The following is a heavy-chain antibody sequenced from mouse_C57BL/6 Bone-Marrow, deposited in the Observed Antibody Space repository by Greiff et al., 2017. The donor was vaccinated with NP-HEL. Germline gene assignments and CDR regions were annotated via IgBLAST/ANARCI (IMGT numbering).Heavy chain of an antibody. Sequence: QVQLQQSGAELVRPGTSVKMSCKASGYTFTNYWIGWAKQRPGHGLEWIGDIYPGGGYTNYNEKFKGKATLTADKSSSTAYMQVSSLTSEDSDIYYCARELDWYFDVWGTGTTVTVSS. CDR1: GYTFTNYW. CDR3: ARELDWYFDV. V-gene: IGHV1-63*01. CDR2: IYPGGGYT. J-gene: IGHJ1*03.